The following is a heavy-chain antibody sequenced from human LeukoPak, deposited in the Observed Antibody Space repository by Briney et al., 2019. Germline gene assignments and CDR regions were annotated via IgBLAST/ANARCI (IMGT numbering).Heavy chain of an antibody. CDR1: GFTFSSYG. V-gene: IGHV3-30*18. CDR2: ISYDGSNK. CDR3: AKEGSFDY. Sequence: GGSLRLSCAASGFTFSSYGMHWVRQAPGKGLEWVAVISYDGSNKYYADSVKGRFTISRDNSKNTLYLQMNSLRAEDTAVYYCAKEGSFDYWGQGTLVTVSS. J-gene: IGHJ4*02.